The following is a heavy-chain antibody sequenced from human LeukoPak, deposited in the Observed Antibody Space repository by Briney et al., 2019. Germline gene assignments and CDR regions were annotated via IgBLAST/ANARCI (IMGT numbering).Heavy chain of an antibody. V-gene: IGHV1-18*01. J-gene: IGHJ4*02. Sequence: ASVEVSCKASGDTFIRYGISWVRQAPGQGLEWMGWISTGNGNTNYGQKFQGRVTMTTDTSTGTAYMELRSLRSDDTAMYYCARANNWNYALGYWGQGTLVTVSS. CDR3: ARANNWNYALGY. CDR1: GDTFIRYG. D-gene: IGHD1-7*01. CDR2: ISTGNGNT.